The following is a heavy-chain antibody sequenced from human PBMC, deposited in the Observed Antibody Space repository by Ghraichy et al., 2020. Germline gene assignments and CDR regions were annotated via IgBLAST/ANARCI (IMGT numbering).Heavy chain of an antibody. CDR2: IYHSGST. V-gene: IGHV4-38-2*01. J-gene: IGHJ4*02. CDR1: GYSISSGYY. Sequence: SETLSLTCAVSGYSISSGYYWGWIRQPPGKGLEWIGSIYHSGSTYYNPSLKSRVTISVDTSKNQFSLKLSSVTAADTAVYYCARVGIAAAGIVDYWGQGTLVTVSS. CDR3: ARVGIAAAGIVDY. D-gene: IGHD6-13*01.